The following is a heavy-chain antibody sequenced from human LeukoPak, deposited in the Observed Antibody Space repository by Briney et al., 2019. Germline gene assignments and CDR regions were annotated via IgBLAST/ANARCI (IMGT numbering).Heavy chain of an antibody. CDR3: AKGTTDYDASDPLDF. CDR2: VSYDGSYK. J-gene: IGHJ4*02. V-gene: IGHV3-30*04. Sequence: GGSLRLSCAASGFTFSNFAMHWVRQAPGKGLEWVAVVSYDGSYKYYADSVKGRFTIPRDNSKSTVYLQMTSLRAEDTAVFYCAKGTTDYDASDPLDFWGQGTLVTVSS. CDR1: GFTFSNFA. D-gene: IGHD3-16*01.